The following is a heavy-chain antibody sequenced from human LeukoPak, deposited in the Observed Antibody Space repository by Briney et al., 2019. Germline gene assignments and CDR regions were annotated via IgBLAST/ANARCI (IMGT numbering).Heavy chain of an antibody. V-gene: IGHV4-59*01. CDR1: GASIRSSF. D-gene: IGHD1-26*01. CDR2: LSMRGTT. J-gene: IGHJ4*02. Sequence: SETLSLTCTVSGASIRSSFWNWVRQPPGRGLEWIGYLSMRGTTNYNPSLKSRVTISADTSENQFSLKVSSVTAADTAVYYCTRNRGYYVNDYWGQGILVTVSS. CDR3: TRNRGYYVNDY.